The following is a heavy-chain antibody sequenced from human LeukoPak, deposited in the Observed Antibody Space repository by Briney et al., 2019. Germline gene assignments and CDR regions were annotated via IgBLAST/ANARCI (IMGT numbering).Heavy chain of an antibody. D-gene: IGHD2-15*01. CDR1: GFTFSSYA. CDR2: ISGSGGST. V-gene: IGHV3-23*01. J-gene: IGHJ6*03. CDR3: AKGHCSGGSCSESGDYYYYYMDV. Sequence: GGSLRLSCAASGFTFSSYAMSWVRQAPGKGLEWVSAISGSGGSTYYADSVEGRFTISRDNSKNTLYLQMNSLRAEDTAVYYCAKGHCSGGSCSESGDYYYYYMDVWGKGATVTVSS.